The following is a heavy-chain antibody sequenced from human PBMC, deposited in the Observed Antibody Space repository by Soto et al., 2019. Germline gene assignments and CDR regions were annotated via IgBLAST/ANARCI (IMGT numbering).Heavy chain of an antibody. CDR1: GYTFSNYG. V-gene: IGHV1-18*04. J-gene: IGHJ4*02. CDR2: ISGYNGLT. CDR3: ARDEGIRGFDF. D-gene: IGHD3-10*01. Sequence: QVHLVQSGDEVKKSGASVKVSCKASGYTFSNYGISWVRQAPGQGLEWMGWISGYNGLTAYAQNVQDRVTMTIDTPTRTVFMELTSLRSNDTAVYYCARDEGIRGFDFWGQGTLVTVSS.